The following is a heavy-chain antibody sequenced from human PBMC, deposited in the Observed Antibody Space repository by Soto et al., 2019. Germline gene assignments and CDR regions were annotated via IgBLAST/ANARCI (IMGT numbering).Heavy chain of an antibody. CDR1: GFTFSSYA. V-gene: IGHV3-23*01. CDR3: AKVKEVATIPGPLPLVD. CDR2: ISGSGGST. D-gene: IGHD5-12*01. Sequence: GGSLRLSCAASGFTFSSYAMSWVRQAPGKGLEWVSAISGSGGSTYYADSVKGRFTISRDNSKNTLYLQMNSLRAEDTAVYYCAKVKEVATIPGPLPLVDGGQGTLVTVSS. J-gene: IGHJ4*02.